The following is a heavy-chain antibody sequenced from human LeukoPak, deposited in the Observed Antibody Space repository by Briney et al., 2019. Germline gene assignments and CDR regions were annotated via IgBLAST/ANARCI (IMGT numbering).Heavy chain of an antibody. J-gene: IGHJ5*02. CDR2: INYSGIT. CDR3: ARQGYCSTTSCYRWFDP. V-gene: IGHV4-39*01. D-gene: IGHD2-2*01. CDR1: GGSISSGSHY. Sequence: SETLSLTCTVSGGSISSGSHYWGWIRQPPGKGLEWIGSINYSGITYHNPSLRSRVTISVDTSKNHFSLKVSSVTAADTAVYYCARQGYCSTTSCYRWFDPWGQGTLVIVSS.